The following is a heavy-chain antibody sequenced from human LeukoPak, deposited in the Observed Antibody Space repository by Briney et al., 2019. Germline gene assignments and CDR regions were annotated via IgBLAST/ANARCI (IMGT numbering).Heavy chain of an antibody. CDR1: GFTFSSYS. CDR3: AKPVHFAYEPYDS. V-gene: IGHV3-21*01. CDR2: ISSSSSYI. J-gene: IGHJ4*02. Sequence: PGGSLRLSCAASGFTFSSYSMIWVRQAPGKGLEWVSSISSSSSYIYYADSVKGRFTISRDNAKNTLYLQMSSLRAADTAVYYCAKPVHFAYEPYDSWGQGILVTVSS. D-gene: IGHD5-12*01.